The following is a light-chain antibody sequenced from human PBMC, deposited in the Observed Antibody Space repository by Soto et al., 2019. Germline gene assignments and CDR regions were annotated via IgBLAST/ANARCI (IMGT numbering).Light chain of an antibody. CDR3: QQFSSPPFFP. CDR2: WAS. J-gene: IGKJ2*01. CDR1: QSVFKGSNNKDC. Sequence: DIVMTQSPDSLAVSLGERATINCKSSQSVFKGSNNKDCLAWYQQKPGQPPKLLLYWASTRESGVPDRFSGSESGTDFTLTISSLQAEDVAIYYCQQFSSPPFFPCGQGTKVESK. V-gene: IGKV4-1*01.